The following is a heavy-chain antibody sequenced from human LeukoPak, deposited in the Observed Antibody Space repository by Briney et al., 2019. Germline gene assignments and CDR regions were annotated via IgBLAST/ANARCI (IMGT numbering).Heavy chain of an antibody. Sequence: SVKVSCKASGGTFSSYAISWVRQAPGQGLEWMGGIIPIFGTANYAQKFQGRVTITADKSTSTAYMELSSLRSEDTAVYYCARPTYSNYGYNWFDPWGQGTLVTVSS. J-gene: IGHJ5*02. D-gene: IGHD4-11*01. CDR1: GGTFSSYA. CDR3: ARPTYSNYGYNWFDP. CDR2: IIPIFGTA. V-gene: IGHV1-69*06.